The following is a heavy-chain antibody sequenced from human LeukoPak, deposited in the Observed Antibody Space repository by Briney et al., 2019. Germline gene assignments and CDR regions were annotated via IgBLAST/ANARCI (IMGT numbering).Heavy chain of an antibody. CDR3: ARGPTYQPIDS. D-gene: IGHD2-2*01. J-gene: IGHJ4*02. V-gene: IGHV4-30-2*03. CDR2: IYYSGTT. Sequence: SQTLSLTCAVSGGSISRGGYSWSWIRQPPGKGLEWIGSIYYSGTTYYNPSLKSRVTISVDTSKNHFSLKLSSVTAADTAVYYCARGPTYQPIDSWGQGTLVTVSS. CDR1: GGSISRGGYS.